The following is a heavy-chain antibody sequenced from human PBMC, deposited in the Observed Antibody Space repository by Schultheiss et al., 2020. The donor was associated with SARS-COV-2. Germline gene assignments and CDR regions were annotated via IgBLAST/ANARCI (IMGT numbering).Heavy chain of an antibody. CDR1: GGSISSSNW. J-gene: IGHJ5*02. CDR3: ARRAMCSSSVDCWFDP. CDR2: IYYSGST. V-gene: IGHV4-39*01. Sequence: SETLSLTCAVSGGSISSSNWWSWVRQPPGKGLEWIGSIYYSGSTYYNPSLKSRVTISVDTSKNQFSLKLSSVTAADTAVYYCARRAMCSSSVDCWFDPWGQGTLVTVSS. D-gene: IGHD6-6*01.